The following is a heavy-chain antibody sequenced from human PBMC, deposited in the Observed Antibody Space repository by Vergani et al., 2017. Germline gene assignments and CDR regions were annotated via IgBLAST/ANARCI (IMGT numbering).Heavy chain of an antibody. D-gene: IGHD2-2*01. CDR2: IKQDGSEK. CDR3: AREGGYCSSTSFYXGGSWYYYYYVMDV. V-gene: IGHV3-7*01. CDR1: GFTFSSYW. Sequence: EVQLVESGGGLVQPGGSLRLSCAASGFTFSSYWMSWVRQAPGKGLEWVANIKQDGSEKYYVDSVKGRFTISRDNAKNSLYLQMNSLRAEDTAVYYCAREGGYCSSTSFYXGGSWYYYYYVMDVWGQGTTVTVSS. J-gene: IGHJ6*02.